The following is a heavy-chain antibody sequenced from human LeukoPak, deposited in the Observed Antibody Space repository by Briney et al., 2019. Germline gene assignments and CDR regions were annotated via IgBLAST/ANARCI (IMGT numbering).Heavy chain of an antibody. Sequence: ATVKLSCKVFGYTVSEVSIHWVRQAPGIGLQWMGGFDPEEYGTIYAQKFEDRVTMTEDTSTDTAFMELSGLTPDDTAVYYCASLRRSYTTWYQDFWGQGTLVTLPS. V-gene: IGHV1-24*01. J-gene: IGHJ4*02. CDR2: FDPEEYGT. D-gene: IGHD6-13*01. CDR1: GYTVSEVS. CDR3: ASLRRSYTTWYQDF.